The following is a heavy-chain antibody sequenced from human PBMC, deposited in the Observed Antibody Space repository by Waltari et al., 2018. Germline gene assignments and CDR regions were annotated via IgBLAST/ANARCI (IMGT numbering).Heavy chain of an antibody. D-gene: IGHD1-1*01. CDR1: GFTFHDYG. Sequence: EVQLVESGGGVVGPGGSLRLSCAVFGFTFHDYGLPWLRQVPGRGLEWVSGINWNGGRTRYTESVKGRFTISRDNAKNSLYLQMNSLRAEDTALYYCVRGSTGIIFDYWGQGTLVTVSS. CDR2: INWNGGRT. CDR3: VRGSTGIIFDY. V-gene: IGHV3-20*04. J-gene: IGHJ4*02.